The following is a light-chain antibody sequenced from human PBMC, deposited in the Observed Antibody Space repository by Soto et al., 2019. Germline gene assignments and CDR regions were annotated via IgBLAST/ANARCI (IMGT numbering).Light chain of an antibody. Sequence: EIVMTQSPATLSVSPGERATLSCRASQSVSSNLAWYQQKPGQAPRLLIYGASTRATGISARFSGSGSGTEFTLTISSLQSEDFAVYYCQQYNNWPGTFGQGTKVDIK. CDR2: GAS. CDR3: QQYNNWPGT. CDR1: QSVSSN. V-gene: IGKV3-15*01. J-gene: IGKJ1*01.